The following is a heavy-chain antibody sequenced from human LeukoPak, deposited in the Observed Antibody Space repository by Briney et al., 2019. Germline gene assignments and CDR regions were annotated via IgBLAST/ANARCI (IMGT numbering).Heavy chain of an antibody. CDR1: GGSISSSSYY. CDR3: ARKTAMVFGFDP. Sequence: SETLSLTCTVSGGSISSSSYYWGWIRQPPGKGLEWIGSIYYSGSTCYNPSLKSRVTISVDTSKNQFSLKLSSVTAADTAVYYCARKTAMVFGFDPWGQGTLVTVSS. D-gene: IGHD5-18*01. J-gene: IGHJ5*02. CDR2: IYYSGST. V-gene: IGHV4-39*01.